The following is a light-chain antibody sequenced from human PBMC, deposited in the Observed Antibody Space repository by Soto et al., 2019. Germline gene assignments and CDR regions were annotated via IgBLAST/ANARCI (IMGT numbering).Light chain of an antibody. V-gene: IGKV3D-15*01. CDR1: QSVSTN. J-gene: IGKJ1*01. CDR2: DAS. CDR3: QQYNNWPWT. Sequence: VMTQSPGTLSVSPGETASLSCGTSQSVSTNLAWYQQKPGQPPRLLIYDASTRATGIPARFRGSGSGTDFTLTISSLQSEDFAVYYCQQYNNWPWTFGQGTKVDIK.